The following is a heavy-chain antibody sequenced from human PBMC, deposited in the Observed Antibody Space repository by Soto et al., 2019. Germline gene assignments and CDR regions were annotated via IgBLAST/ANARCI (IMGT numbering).Heavy chain of an antibody. CDR3: LRVDGSEINWFDP. D-gene: IGHD3-10*01. CDR2: IIPVVGLA. Sequence: QVHLVQSGAEVRQPGASVKVSCRFSGGTFTGYRFSWLRQAAGQGLEWMGRIIPVVGLAEPAHKFQDRLTLTADTSTYIVHMEFNSLRCDDTAVYFCLRVDGSEINWFDPWGQGTRVTVSS. J-gene: IGHJ5*02. V-gene: IGHV1-69*02. CDR1: GGTFTGYR.